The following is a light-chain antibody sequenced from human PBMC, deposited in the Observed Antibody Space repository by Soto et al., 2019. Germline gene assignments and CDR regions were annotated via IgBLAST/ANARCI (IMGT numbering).Light chain of an antibody. CDR3: CSYAGSSTFFYV. CDR2: EGS. Sequence: QSALTQPASVSGSPGQSITNSCTGTSSDVGSYNLVSWYQQHPGKAPKLMIYEGSKRPSGVSNRSSGSKSGNTASLTISGLQAEDEADYYCCSYAGSSTFFYVLGTGTKVTVL. CDR1: SSDVGSYNL. J-gene: IGLJ1*01. V-gene: IGLV2-23*03.